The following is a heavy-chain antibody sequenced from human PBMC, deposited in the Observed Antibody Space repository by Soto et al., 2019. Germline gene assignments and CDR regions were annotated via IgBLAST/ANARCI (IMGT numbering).Heavy chain of an antibody. CDR1: GGSISSGGYS. D-gene: IGHD6-19*01. CDR2: IYHSGST. J-gene: IGHJ4*02. CDR3: ASAGGLGAVAADY. Sequence: QLQLQESGSGLVKPSQTLSLTCAVSGGSISSGGYSWSWIRQPPGKGLEWIGYIYHSGSTYYNPFLKSGVTISVDRSKNQFSLKLSSVTAADTAVYYCASAGGLGAVAADYWGQGTLVTVSS. V-gene: IGHV4-30-2*01.